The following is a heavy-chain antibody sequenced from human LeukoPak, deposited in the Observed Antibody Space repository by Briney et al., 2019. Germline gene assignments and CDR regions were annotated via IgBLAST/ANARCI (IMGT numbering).Heavy chain of an antibody. Sequence: SETLSLTCTVSGASISSYYWTWIRQPPGKGLEWIAYIDYSGSINYNPSLKSRVTISVDTSKNQFSLNLSSVTAADTAVYYCARRHVQYTSSSDPYYFDYWGQGTLVTVSS. CDR2: IDYSGSI. CDR1: GASISSYY. D-gene: IGHD6-6*01. J-gene: IGHJ4*02. CDR3: ARRHVQYTSSSDPYYFDY. V-gene: IGHV4-59*01.